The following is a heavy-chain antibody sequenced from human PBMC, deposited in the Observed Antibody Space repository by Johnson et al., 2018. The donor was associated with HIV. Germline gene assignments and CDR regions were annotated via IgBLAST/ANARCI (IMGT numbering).Heavy chain of an antibody. V-gene: IGHV3-30-3*01. Sequence: QVQLVESGGGVVQPGRSLRLSCVASGFSFSSFAMHWVRQAPGKGLQWVAVMSFDETNSYDSDSVDVKGRFTISRDNSKNTLYLQMNSLRAGDSAVYYCARVGGSWMLDAFDIWGQGTVVTVSS. CDR3: ARVGGSWMLDAFDI. CDR2: MSFDETNS. D-gene: IGHD3-10*01. CDR1: GFSFSSFA. J-gene: IGHJ3*02.